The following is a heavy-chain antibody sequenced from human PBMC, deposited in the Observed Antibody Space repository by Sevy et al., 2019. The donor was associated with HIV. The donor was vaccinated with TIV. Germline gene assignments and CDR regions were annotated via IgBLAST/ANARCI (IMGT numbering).Heavy chain of an antibody. D-gene: IGHD3-10*01. CDR3: SRGFGDHYYFYGMDV. CDR2: IWFDGSKE. CDR1: GFTFGTHG. Sequence: GGSLRLSCTASGFTFGTHGMHWVRQAPGKGLEWVAVIWFDGSKEYYADSVKGRFTISRDNSKNALYLEMNSLRVEDTAVFYCSRGFGDHYYFYGMDVWGQGTTVTVS. J-gene: IGHJ6*02. V-gene: IGHV3-33*01.